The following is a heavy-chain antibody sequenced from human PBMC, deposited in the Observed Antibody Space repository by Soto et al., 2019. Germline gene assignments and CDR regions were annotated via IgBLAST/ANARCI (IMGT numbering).Heavy chain of an antibody. Sequence: GGSLRLSCAASGFTFSSYAMNWVRQAPGKRLEWVAKIKEDGNEEYYVDSVRGRFTISRDNAKNSLSLQMNSLRAEDTAVYYCARDATRGGDFDFWGQGTLVTVSS. J-gene: IGHJ4*02. D-gene: IGHD3-16*01. CDR1: GFTFSSYA. CDR2: IKEDGNEE. V-gene: IGHV3-7*01. CDR3: ARDATRGGDFDF.